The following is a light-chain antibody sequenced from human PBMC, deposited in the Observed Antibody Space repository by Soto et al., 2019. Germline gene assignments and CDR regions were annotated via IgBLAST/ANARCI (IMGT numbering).Light chain of an antibody. CDR3: CSYALL. CDR2: EGT. Sequence: QSVLTQPPSVSAAPGQKVTISCSGSNYNIGNNHVSWYQQHPGKAPKLIIYEGTKRPSGVSNRFSGSKSGNTASLTISGLQAEDEADYYCCSYALLFGTGTKVTVL. V-gene: IGLV2-23*01. J-gene: IGLJ1*01. CDR1: NYNIGNNH.